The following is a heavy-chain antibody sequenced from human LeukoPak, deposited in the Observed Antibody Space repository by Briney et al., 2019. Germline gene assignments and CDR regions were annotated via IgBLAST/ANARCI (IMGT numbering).Heavy chain of an antibody. J-gene: IGHJ5*02. V-gene: IGHV4-39*01. CDR3: ARHEYSGSYYGLSWFDP. D-gene: IGHD1-26*01. CDR1: GGSISSSGYY. Sequence: SETLSLTCTVSGGSISSSGYYWGWIRQPPGKGLEWIASIYYSGSIYYNPSLKSRVTISVDTSKNQLSLKLSSLTAADTAVYYCARHEYSGSYYGLSWFDPWGQGTLVTVSS. CDR2: IYYSGSI.